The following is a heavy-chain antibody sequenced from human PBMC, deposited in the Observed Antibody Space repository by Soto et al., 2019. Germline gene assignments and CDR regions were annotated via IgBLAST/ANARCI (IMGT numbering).Heavy chain of an antibody. D-gene: IGHD3-10*01. V-gene: IGHV1-69*04. CDR1: GYTFTSYA. CDR2: IIPILGIA. J-gene: IGHJ4*02. Sequence: GASVKVSCKASGYTFTSYAMHWVRQAPGQRLEWMGRIIPILGIANYAQKFQGRVTITADKSTSTAYMELSSLRSEDTAVYYCARALYYDGSGNYVFDYWGQGTLVTVSS. CDR3: ARALYYDGSGNYVFDY.